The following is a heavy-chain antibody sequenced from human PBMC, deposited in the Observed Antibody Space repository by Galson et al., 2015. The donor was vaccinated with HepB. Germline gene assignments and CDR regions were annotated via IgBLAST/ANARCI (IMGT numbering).Heavy chain of an antibody. D-gene: IGHD3-3*01. J-gene: IGHJ4*02. Sequence: SLRLSCAASGFTFSSYAMSWVRQAPGKGLEWVSAISGSGGSTYYADSVKGRFTISRDDSKNTLYLQMNSLRAEDTAVYYCAKAGSVRVVLYGIIDYWGQGTLVTVSS. V-gene: IGHV3-23*01. CDR1: GFTFSSYA. CDR2: ISGSGGST. CDR3: AKAGSVRVVLYGIIDY.